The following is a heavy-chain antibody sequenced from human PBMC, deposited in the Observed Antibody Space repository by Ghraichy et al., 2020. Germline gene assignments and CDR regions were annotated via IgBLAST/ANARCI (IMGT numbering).Heavy chain of an antibody. V-gene: IGHV3-23*01. CDR1: GFTFSSYA. Sequence: GGSLRLSCAASGFTFSSYAMSWFRQAPGKGLEWVSAISGSGGSTYYADSVKGRFTISRDNSKNTLYLQMNSLRAEDTAVYYCAVAVNKPHYYYYYGMDVWGQGTTVTISS. CDR3: AVAVNKPHYYYYYGMDV. J-gene: IGHJ6*02. CDR2: ISGSGGST. D-gene: IGHD2-21*01.